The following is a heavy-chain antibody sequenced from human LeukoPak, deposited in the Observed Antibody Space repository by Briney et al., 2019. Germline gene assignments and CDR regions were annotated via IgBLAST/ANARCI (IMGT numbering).Heavy chain of an antibody. Sequence: GGSLRLSCAASGFTVSSNYMSWVRQAPGKGLEWVSVIYSGGSTYYADSVEGRFTISRDNSKNTLYLQMNSLRAEDTAVYYCAREDGYKAPFDYWGQGTLVTVSS. D-gene: IGHD5-12*01. CDR1: GFTVSSNY. J-gene: IGHJ4*02. V-gene: IGHV3-66*01. CDR3: AREDGYKAPFDY. CDR2: IYSGGST.